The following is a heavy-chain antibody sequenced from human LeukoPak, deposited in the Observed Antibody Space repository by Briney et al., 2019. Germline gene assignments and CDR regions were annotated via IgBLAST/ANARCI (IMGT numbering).Heavy chain of an antibody. J-gene: IGHJ5*02. CDR1: GYTFTSYY. Sequence: ASVKVSCKASGYTFTSYYMHWVRQAPGQGPEWMGIINSSGGSTSYAQKFQGRVTMTRDMSTSTDYMELSSLRSEDTAVYYCARDNSVEDTAWWFDPWGQGTLVTVSS. CDR3: ARDNSVEDTAWWFDP. D-gene: IGHD4-23*01. CDR2: INSSGGST. V-gene: IGHV1-46*01.